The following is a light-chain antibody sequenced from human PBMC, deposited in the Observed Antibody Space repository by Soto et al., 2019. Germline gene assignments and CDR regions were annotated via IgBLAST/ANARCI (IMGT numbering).Light chain of an antibody. Sequence: DIQMTQSPSSVSASVGDRVTITCRARQDISSWLAWYQQKPGKAPKLLIYAASSLRSGVPSRVSRGGSGTDFTLTISSLQPEEFPTYYCQQDNSFPPTFGQGTKVEIK. CDR1: QDISSW. V-gene: IGKV1-12*01. CDR2: AAS. CDR3: QQDNSFPPT. J-gene: IGKJ1*01.